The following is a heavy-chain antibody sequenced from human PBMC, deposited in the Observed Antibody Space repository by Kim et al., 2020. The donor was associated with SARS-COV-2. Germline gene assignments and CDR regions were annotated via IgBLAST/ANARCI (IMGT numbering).Heavy chain of an antibody. J-gene: IGHJ4*02. CDR1: DYTFTTYD. Sequence: ASVKVSCKASDYTFTTYDISWVRQAPGQGLEWMGWISAYNGNTNYALKLQGRVTMTTDTSTSTAYMELRSLRSDDTAVYYCARDRAQLAFDYWGQGTLVTVSS. CDR3: ARDRAQLAFDY. CDR2: ISAYNGNT. D-gene: IGHD6-6*01. V-gene: IGHV1-18*01.